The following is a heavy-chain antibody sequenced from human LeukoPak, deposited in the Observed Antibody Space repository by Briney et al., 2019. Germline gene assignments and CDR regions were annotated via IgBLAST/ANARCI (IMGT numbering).Heavy chain of an antibody. V-gene: IGHV3-30*18. J-gene: IGHJ4*02. CDR1: GFTFSSYG. CDR2: ISYDGSNK. Sequence: GGSLRLSCAASGFTFSSYGMHWVRQAPGKGLEWVAVISYDGSNKYYADSVKGRFTISRDNSKNTLYLQMNSLRAEDTAVYYCVKGSAPLWFGDYYFDYWGQGTLVTVSS. D-gene: IGHD3-10*01. CDR3: VKGSAPLWFGDYYFDY.